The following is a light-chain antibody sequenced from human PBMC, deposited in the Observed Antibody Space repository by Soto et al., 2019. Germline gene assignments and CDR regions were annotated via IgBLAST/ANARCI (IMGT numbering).Light chain of an antibody. V-gene: IGLV2-14*01. J-gene: IGLJ3*02. CDR2: EVT. CDR1: RSDVGGYNY. CDR3: SSYTTSSTWV. Sequence: QSVLTQPASVSGSPGQSITISCTGTRSDVGGYNYVSWYQQRPGKAPKLIIYEVTNRPSGVSNRFSGSKFGNTASLTISGLQAEDEADYYCSSYTTSSTWVFGGGTKLTVL.